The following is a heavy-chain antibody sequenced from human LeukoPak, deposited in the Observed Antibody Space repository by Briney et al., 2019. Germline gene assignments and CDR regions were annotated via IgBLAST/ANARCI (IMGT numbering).Heavy chain of an antibody. V-gene: IGHV4-34*01. CDR2: INHGGST. J-gene: IGHJ5*02. D-gene: IGHD6-13*01. CDR1: GGSFSGYY. CDR3: ARGPGSSSWYTYPAGGWFDP. Sequence: SETLSLTCAVYGGSFSGYYWSWIRQPPGKGLEWIGEINHGGSTNYNPSLKSRVTISVDTSKNQFSLKLSSVTAADTAVYYCARGPGSSSWYTYPAGGWFDPWGQGTLVTVSS.